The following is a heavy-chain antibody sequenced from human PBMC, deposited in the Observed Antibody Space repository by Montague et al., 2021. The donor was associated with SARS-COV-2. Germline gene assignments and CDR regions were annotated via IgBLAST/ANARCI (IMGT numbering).Heavy chain of an antibody. D-gene: IGHD2-15*01. CDR3: GRGVVAATPVVDY. CDR2: INHSGST. J-gene: IGHJ4*02. CDR1: DGSFSNYY. V-gene: IGHV4-34*01. Sequence: SETLSLTCAVFDGSFSNYYWSWIRQPPGKGLEWIGEINHSGSTYYNPSLKSRVTMSVDTSKNQFSLKLNSVTAADTAVYYCGRGVVAATPVVDYWGRGTLVTVSS.